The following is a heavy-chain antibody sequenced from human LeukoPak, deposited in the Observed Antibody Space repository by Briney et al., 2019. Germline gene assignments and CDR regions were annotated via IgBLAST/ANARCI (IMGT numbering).Heavy chain of an antibody. CDR1: GFTFSSYE. D-gene: IGHD6-19*01. CDR2: ISSSGSTI. Sequence: GGSLRLSCGASGFTFSSYEMNWVRHAPGKGLEWVSYISSSGSTIYYADSVKGRFTISRDNAKNSLYLQMNSLRAEDTAVYYCARESRSSGWVYFDYWGQGTPVTVSA. J-gene: IGHJ4*02. V-gene: IGHV3-48*03. CDR3: ARESRSSGWVYFDY.